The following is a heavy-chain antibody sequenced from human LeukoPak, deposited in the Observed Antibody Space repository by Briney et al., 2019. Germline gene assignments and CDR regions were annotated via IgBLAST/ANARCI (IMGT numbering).Heavy chain of an antibody. D-gene: IGHD4-17*01. J-gene: IGHJ6*02. Sequence: PGGSLRLSCAASGFTFRNYAMSWVRQAPGKGLEWVSTVSATGGSTYYADSVKGRFTISRDNSKSTLFLQMNSLRAGDTAVYYCARGPATVTASYYYYGMDVWGQGTTVTVSS. V-gene: IGHV3-23*01. CDR1: GFTFRNYA. CDR2: VSATGGST. CDR3: ARGPATVTASYYYYGMDV.